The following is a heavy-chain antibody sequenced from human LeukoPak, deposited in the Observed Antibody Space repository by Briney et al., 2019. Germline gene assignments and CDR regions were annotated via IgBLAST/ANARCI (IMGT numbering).Heavy chain of an antibody. CDR1: GFTFSSYW. J-gene: IGHJ5*02. Sequence: GGSLRLSCVASGFTFSSYWMSWVRQAPGKGLEWVANLKPDGSEKFYVDSVKGRFTISRDNAKNSVYLQMNSLRAEDTAVYYCARYYDSVSDRFDVWGQGTLVTVSS. D-gene: IGHD3-22*01. V-gene: IGHV3-7*01. CDR3: ARYYDSVSDRFDV. CDR2: LKPDGSEK.